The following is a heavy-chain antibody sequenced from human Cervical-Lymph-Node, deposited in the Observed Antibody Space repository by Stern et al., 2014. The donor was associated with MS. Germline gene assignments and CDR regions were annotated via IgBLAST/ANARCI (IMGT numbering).Heavy chain of an antibody. CDR3: GRDEGGVVPTAVLDF. J-gene: IGHJ4*02. CDR1: GYTFTKYY. Sequence: VQLVESGAEVKKPGASVNVSCKASGYTFTKYYMHWVRQAPGQVLEWMGIINNSGDSTSYAPKFQGRFTITRDASTNTVYMELNRLRSEDTAVYYCGRDEGGVVPTAVLDFWGQGTVVTVSS. V-gene: IGHV1-46*01. CDR2: INNSGDST. D-gene: IGHD3-16*01.